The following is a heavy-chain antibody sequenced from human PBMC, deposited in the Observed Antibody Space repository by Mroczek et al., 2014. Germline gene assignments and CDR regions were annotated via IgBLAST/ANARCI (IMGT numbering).Heavy chain of an antibody. CDR1: GYTFTGYY. CDR3: ARDDGRARAYSSGWDDY. Sequence: QVQLVQSGAEVKKPGASVKVSCKASGYTFTGYYMHWVRQAPGQGLEWMGWINPNSGGTNYAQKFQGRVTMTRDTSISTAYMELSRLRSDDTAVYYCARDDGRARAYSSGWDDYWGQGTLVTVSS. V-gene: IGHV1-2*02. D-gene: IGHD6-19*01. CDR2: INPNSGGT. J-gene: IGHJ4*02.